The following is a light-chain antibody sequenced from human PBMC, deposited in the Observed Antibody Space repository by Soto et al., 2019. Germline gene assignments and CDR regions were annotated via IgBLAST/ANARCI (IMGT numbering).Light chain of an antibody. Sequence: DIQMTQSPSSLSASVGDRVTITCRASQTISTYLAWYQQKPGKAPKLLIYKASSLGSGVPSRFSGSGSGTDFTLTISSPPPDDSATYYCQHYHPYTWTFGLGTKVDIK. CDR1: QTISTY. V-gene: IGKV1-5*03. J-gene: IGKJ1*01. CDR3: QHYHPYTWT. CDR2: KAS.